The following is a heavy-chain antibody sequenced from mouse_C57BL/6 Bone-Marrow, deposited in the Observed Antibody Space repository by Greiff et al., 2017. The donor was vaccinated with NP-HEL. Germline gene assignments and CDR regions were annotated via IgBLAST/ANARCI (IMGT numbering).Heavy chain of an antibody. CDR2: IDPETGGT. CDR3: TNWLYYGNY. Sequence: QVQLQQSGAELVRPGASVTLSCKASGYTFTDYEMHWVKQTPVHGLEWIGAIDPETGGTAYNQKFKGKAILTADKSASTAYMELRSLTSEDSAVYYCTNWLYYGNYWGQGTTLTVSS. D-gene: IGHD2-1*01. V-gene: IGHV1-15*01. CDR1: GYTFTDYE. J-gene: IGHJ2*01.